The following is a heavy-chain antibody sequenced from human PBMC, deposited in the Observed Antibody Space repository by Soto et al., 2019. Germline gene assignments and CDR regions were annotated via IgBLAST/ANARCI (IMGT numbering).Heavy chain of an antibody. V-gene: IGHV1-69*13. Sequence: GASVKVSCKASGGTFSSYAISWVRQAPGQGLEWMGGITPIFGTANYAQKFQGRVTITADESTSTAYMELSSLRSEDTAVYYCARDQGLEPPQEYFQHWGQGTLVTVSS. CDR3: ARDQGLEPPQEYFQH. CDR1: GGTFSSYA. CDR2: ITPIFGTA. J-gene: IGHJ1*01. D-gene: IGHD1-1*01.